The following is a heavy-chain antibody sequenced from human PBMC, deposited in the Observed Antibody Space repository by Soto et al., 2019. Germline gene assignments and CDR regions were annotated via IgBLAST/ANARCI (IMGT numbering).Heavy chain of an antibody. Sequence: DVQLVESGGGLVQPGRSLRLSCAASGFTFDDYAMHWVRQAPGKGLEWVSGISWNSGSIGYADSVKGRFTISRDNAKNSLYLQINSLRAEDTALYYCAKALYDYIWGSYRYYFDYWGQGTLVTVSS. V-gene: IGHV3-9*01. D-gene: IGHD3-16*02. J-gene: IGHJ4*02. CDR3: AKALYDYIWGSYRYYFDY. CDR2: ISWNSGSI. CDR1: GFTFDDYA.